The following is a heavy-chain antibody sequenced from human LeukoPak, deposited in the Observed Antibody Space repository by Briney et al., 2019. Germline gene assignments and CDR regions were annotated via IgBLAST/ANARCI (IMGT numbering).Heavy chain of an antibody. CDR3: ARGVTGWFGGFDY. J-gene: IGHJ4*02. V-gene: IGHV4-31*03. Sequence: SQTLSLTCTVSGGSISSSGYYWSWIRQRPGKGLEWIGYIYYSGNTDYNPSLKSRVTISMDTSPNQFSLKLSSVTAADTAVYYCARGVTGWFGGFDYWGQGTLVTVSS. CDR1: GGSISSSGYY. D-gene: IGHD3-16*01. CDR2: IYYSGNT.